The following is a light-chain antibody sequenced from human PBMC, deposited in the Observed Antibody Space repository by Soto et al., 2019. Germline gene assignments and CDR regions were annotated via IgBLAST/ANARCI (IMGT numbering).Light chain of an antibody. J-gene: IGKJ1*01. CDR1: QSVSSN. V-gene: IGKV3D-15*01. Sequence: EIVMTQSPATLSVSPGERATLSCRASQSVSSNLAWYQQKPGQAPRLLIYGASTSASGIPARFSGSGSGTEFTLTISSLQSEDFAVYYCQQYHNWPPSFGQATKVEIK. CDR2: GAS. CDR3: QQYHNWPPS.